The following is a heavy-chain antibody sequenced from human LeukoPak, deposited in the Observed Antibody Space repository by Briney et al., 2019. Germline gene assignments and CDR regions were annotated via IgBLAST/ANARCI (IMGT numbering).Heavy chain of an antibody. CDR2: INPSGGST. J-gene: IGHJ4*02. D-gene: IGHD5-18*01. CDR1: GYTFTSYY. CDR3: AREDTAMVTIDY. Sequence: ASVKVSCKASGYTFTSYYMHWVRQAPGQGFEWMGIINPSGGSTSYAQKFQGRVTMTRDTSTSTVYMELSSLRSEDTAVYYCAREDTAMVTIDYWGQGALVTVSS. V-gene: IGHV1-46*01.